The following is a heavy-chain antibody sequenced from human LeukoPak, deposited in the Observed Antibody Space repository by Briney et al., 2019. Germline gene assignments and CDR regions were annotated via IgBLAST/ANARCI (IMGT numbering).Heavy chain of an antibody. CDR1: GGTFISYA. J-gene: IGHJ6*02. V-gene: IGHV1-69*13. CDR2: IIPIFGTA. CDR3: ARVEVDTDPLDYYYGMDV. D-gene: IGHD3-3*01. Sequence: SVKVSCKASGGTFISYAISWVRQAPGQGLEWMGGIIPIFGTANYAQKFQGRVTITADESTSTAYMELSSLRSEDTAVYYCARVEVDTDPLDYYYGMDVWGQGTTVTVSS.